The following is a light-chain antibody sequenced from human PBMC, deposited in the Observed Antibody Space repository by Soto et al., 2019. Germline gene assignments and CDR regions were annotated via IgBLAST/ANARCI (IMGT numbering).Light chain of an antibody. CDR3: QQSYSTPVYT. CDR2: AAS. J-gene: IGKJ2*01. V-gene: IGKV1-39*01. Sequence: DIQMTQSPSSLSASVGDRVTITCRASQSISSYLNWYQQKPGKAPKLLIYAASSLQSGVPSRFSGSGSGTDFTLSIRSLLPEDFATYYCQQSYSTPVYTFGRGTKLEIK. CDR1: QSISSY.